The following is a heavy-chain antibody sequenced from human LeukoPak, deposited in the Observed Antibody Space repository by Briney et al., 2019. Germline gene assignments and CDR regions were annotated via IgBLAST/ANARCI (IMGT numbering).Heavy chain of an antibody. D-gene: IGHD3-22*01. CDR1: GFIVSTNY. Sequence: GGSLRLSCAASGFIVSTNYMGWVRQAPGNGLEWVSAIYANGVTYYADSVKGRFTTSRDNSKNTVYLQMDSLRADDTAVYYCARQISAITTFVYWGPGTQVTVSS. J-gene: IGHJ4*02. CDR3: ARQISAITTFVY. CDR2: IYANGVT. V-gene: IGHV3-66*04.